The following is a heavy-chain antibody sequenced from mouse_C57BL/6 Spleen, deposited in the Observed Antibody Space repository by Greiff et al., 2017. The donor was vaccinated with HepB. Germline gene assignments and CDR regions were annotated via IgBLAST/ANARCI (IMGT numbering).Heavy chain of an antibody. J-gene: IGHJ1*03. CDR3: ARDDGFWYFDV. CDR2: IDPSDSET. V-gene: IGHV1-52*01. Sequence: QVQLQQSGAELVRPGSSVKLSCKASGYTFTSYWMHWVKQRPIQGLEWIGNIDPSDSETHYNQKFKDKATLTVDKSSSTAYMQLSSLTSEDSAVYYCARDDGFWYFDVWGTGTTVTVSS. D-gene: IGHD2-3*01. CDR1: GYTFTSYW.